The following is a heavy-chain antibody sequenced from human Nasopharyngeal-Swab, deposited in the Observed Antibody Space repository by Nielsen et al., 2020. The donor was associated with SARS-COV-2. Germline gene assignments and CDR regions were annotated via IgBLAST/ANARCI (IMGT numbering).Heavy chain of an antibody. CDR3: ARVEGGFYRPYYYGMDV. D-gene: IGHD3-16*01. V-gene: IGHV4-59*01. Sequence: SRQCQGKGLEWIGYIYYSGSTNYNPSLKGRVTISVDTSKNQFSLKLSSVTAADTAVYYCARVEGGFYRPYYYGMDVWGQGTTVTVSS. CDR2: IYYSGST. J-gene: IGHJ6*02.